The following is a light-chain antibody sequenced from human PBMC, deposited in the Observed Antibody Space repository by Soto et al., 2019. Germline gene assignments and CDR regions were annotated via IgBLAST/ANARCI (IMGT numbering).Light chain of an antibody. CDR1: QSVSSS. CDR2: GAS. J-gene: IGKJ1*01. CDR3: QQYNNWWT. Sequence: EIVMTQSPATLSVSPGERATLSCRASQSVSSSLAWYQQKPGQAPRLLIYGASTRATGVPARFSGSGSATEFTLTISSLQSEDFAVYYCQQYNNWWTFGLGTKVEVK. V-gene: IGKV3-15*01.